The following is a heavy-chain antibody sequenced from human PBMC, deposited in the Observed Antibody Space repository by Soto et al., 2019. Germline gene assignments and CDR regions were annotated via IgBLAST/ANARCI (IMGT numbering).Heavy chain of an antibody. Sequence: QVQLQESGPGLVKPSQTLSLTCTVSGGSISSGDYYWSWIRQPPGKGLEWIGYIYYSGSTYYNPSLYTRVTISVDASENRLSLNLSSVTASDKALYYCSSENNTPNAFYIWCEGQMVTVSS. V-gene: IGHV4-30-4*01. CDR2: IYYSGST. CDR1: GGSISSGDYY. CDR3: SSENNTPNAFYI. J-gene: IGHJ3*02. D-gene: IGHD1-20*01.